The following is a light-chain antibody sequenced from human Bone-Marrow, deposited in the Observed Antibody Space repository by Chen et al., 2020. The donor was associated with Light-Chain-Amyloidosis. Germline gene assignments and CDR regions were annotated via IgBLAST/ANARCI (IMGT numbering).Light chain of an antibody. V-gene: IGLV4-69*01. CDR3: QTWGAGIQV. CDR1: SEHTVYS. J-gene: IGLJ3*02. Sequence: QLVVTQSPSASASLGASVKLTCTLSSEHTVYSIAWHQQQPGKGPRFLMKLNSDGSHIQGDGIPDRLSGSSFGAERYLMIASLQSEDEADYYGQTWGAGIQVFGGGTKLTVL. CDR2: LNSDGSH.